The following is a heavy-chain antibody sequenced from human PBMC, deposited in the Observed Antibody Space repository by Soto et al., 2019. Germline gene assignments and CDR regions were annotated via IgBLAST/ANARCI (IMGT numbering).Heavy chain of an antibody. CDR1: GYTFTGYY. D-gene: IGHD3-3*01. CDR2: INPNSDGT. V-gene: IGHV1-2*02. Sequence: ASVKVSCKASGYTFTGYYMHWVRQAPGQGLEWMGWINPNSDGTNYAQKFQGRVTMTRDTSISTAYMELSRLRSDDTAVYYCARGSTRFLEWLLYYYFDYWGQGTLVTVSS. CDR3: ARGSTRFLEWLLYYYFDY. J-gene: IGHJ4*02.